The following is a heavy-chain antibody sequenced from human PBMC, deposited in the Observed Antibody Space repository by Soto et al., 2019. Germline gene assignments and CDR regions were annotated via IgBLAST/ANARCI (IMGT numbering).Heavy chain of an antibody. D-gene: IGHD1-26*01. Sequence: EVQLLESGGGLVRPGGSLRLSCAASGFSFTSYALSWVRQAPGKGLEWVSTISGSDGKTYYADSVKGRLFISRDTSKTTLYLQMNSLRVEDTAVYYCARWSFLDYWGQGTRVTVS. CDR3: ARWSFLDY. CDR2: ISGSDGKT. V-gene: IGHV3-23*01. J-gene: IGHJ4*02. CDR1: GFSFTSYA.